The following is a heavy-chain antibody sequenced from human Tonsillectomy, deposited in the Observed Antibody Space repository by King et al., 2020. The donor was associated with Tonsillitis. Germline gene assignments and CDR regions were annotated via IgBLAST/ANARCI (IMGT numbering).Heavy chain of an antibody. D-gene: IGHD6-13*01. CDR3: VRQPYSSSYYYFDY. CDR2: IYPGDSDT. J-gene: IGHJ4*02. CDR1: GYSFTSYW. Sequence: VQLVESGTVVKKPGESLKISCKSSGYSFTSYWIGWVRQMPGKGLEWMGIIYPGDSDTRYSPSFQGQVTISADKSISTAYLQWSSLKASDTAMYYCVRQPYSSSYYYFDYWGQGTLVTVSS. V-gene: IGHV5-51*01.